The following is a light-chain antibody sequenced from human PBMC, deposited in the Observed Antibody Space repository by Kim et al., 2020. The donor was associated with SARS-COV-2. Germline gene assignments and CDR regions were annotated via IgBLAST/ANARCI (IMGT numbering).Light chain of an antibody. Sequence: SASVGDRVNITCRASQDIRNFLAWYQQKPGKVPKLLISAASTLQSGVPSRFSGSRSDTDFTLTVSSLQPEDVATYYCQHYDTAPFTFGQGTKLEI. J-gene: IGKJ2*01. V-gene: IGKV1-27*01. CDR2: AAS. CDR3: QHYDTAPFT. CDR1: QDIRNF.